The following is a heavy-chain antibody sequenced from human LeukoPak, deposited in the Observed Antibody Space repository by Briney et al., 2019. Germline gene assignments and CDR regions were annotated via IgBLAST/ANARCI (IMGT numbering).Heavy chain of an antibody. D-gene: IGHD3-10*01. V-gene: IGHV3-74*01. CDR3: FREGGD. Sequence: GGSLRLSCAASGFTFSSYWMHWVRQPPGKGLVWVSRINSDGSDTSYADSVKGRFTISRDNAKNTLYLQMNSLRVEDTAIYYCFREGGDWGQGTLVTVSS. CDR2: INSDGSDT. CDR1: GFTFSSYW. J-gene: IGHJ4*02.